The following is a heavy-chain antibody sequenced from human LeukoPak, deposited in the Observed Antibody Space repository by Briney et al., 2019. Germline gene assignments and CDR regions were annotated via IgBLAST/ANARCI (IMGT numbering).Heavy chain of an antibody. CDR1: GFTFSSYG. Sequence: GRSLRLSCAASGFTFSSYGMHWVCQAPGKGLEWVAVIWYDGSNKYYADSVKGRFTISRDNSKNTLYLQMNSLRAEDTAVYYCAKDASWRAGTFLFDYWGQGTLVTVSS. D-gene: IGHD1-1*01. CDR3: AKDASWRAGTFLFDY. J-gene: IGHJ4*02. CDR2: IWYDGSNK. V-gene: IGHV3-33*06.